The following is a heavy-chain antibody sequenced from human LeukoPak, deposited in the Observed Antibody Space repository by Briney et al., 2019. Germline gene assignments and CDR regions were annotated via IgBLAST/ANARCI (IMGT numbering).Heavy chain of an antibody. Sequence: PGGSLRLSCAASGFTFSSYSMNWVRQAPGKGLEWVSSISNSISDIHYADSVKGRFTISRDNAKNSLYLQMQRLSGEDTAVYYCARDPTRIAAAENWFDPWGQGTLVSVSS. CDR1: GFTFSSYS. CDR3: ARDPTRIAAAENWFDP. D-gene: IGHD6-13*01. V-gene: IGHV3-21*01. CDR2: ISNSISDI. J-gene: IGHJ5*02.